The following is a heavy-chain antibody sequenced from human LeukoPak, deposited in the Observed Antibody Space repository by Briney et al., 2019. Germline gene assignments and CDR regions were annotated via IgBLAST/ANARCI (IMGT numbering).Heavy chain of an antibody. V-gene: IGHV4-59*01. CDR3: ARAPRGESDAASGFYGMDV. CDR1: GGSISTYY. Sequence: SGTLSLTCSVSGGSISTYYWTWIRQTPGKGLEWIGYSHYSGSTNYNPSLKSRVTISVDTSKNQFSLRLNSVTAADTAIYYCARAPRGESDAASGFYGMDVWGQGTTVTVSS. CDR2: SHYSGST. J-gene: IGHJ6*02. D-gene: IGHD3-22*01.